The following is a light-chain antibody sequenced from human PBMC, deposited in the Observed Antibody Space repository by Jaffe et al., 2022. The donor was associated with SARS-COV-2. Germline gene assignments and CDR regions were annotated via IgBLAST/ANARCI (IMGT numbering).Light chain of an antibody. CDR1: KLGDKF. J-gene: IGLJ2*01. V-gene: IGLV3-1*01. CDR2: QDD. CDR3: QAWDSNHVV. Sequence: SYELTQPPSVSVFLRQTASITCSGDKLGDKFVSWYRQKPGQSPVLVMYQDDRRPSGIPERLSGSNSGNTATLTVSGTQAMDEGDYYCQAWDSNHVVFGGGTKLTVL.